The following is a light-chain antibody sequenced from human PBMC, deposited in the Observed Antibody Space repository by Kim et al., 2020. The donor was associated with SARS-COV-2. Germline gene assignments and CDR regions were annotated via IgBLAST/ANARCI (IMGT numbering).Light chain of an antibody. J-gene: IGKJ1*01. CDR1: QSVSSNY. Sequence: SPGERATPSCRASQSVSSNYLAWFQQKPGQAPRLLIYEASTRATGIPDRFSGSGSGTDFTLTISRLEPEDFAVYYCHQYGSFPRTFGQGTKVDIK. V-gene: IGKV3-20*01. CDR3: HQYGSFPRT. CDR2: EAS.